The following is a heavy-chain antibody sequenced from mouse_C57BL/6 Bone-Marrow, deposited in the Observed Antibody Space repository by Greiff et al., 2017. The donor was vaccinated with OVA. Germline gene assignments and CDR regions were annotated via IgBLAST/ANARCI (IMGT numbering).Heavy chain of an antibody. D-gene: IGHD1-1*01. Sequence: QVQLQQPGAELVRPGTSVKLSCKASGYTFTSYWMHWVKQRPGQGLEWIGVIDPSDSYTNYNQKFKGKATLTVDTSSSTAYMQLSSLTSEDSAVYYCARYYGSFYYFDYWGQGTTLTVSS. V-gene: IGHV1-59*01. CDR1: GYTFTSYW. J-gene: IGHJ2*01. CDR3: ARYYGSFYYFDY. CDR2: IDPSDSYT.